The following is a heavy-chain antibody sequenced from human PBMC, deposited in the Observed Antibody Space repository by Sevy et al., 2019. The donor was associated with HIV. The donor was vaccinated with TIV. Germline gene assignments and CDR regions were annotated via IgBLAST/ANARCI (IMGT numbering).Heavy chain of an antibody. CDR1: GFTFSTYT. CDR3: AGEAGVGPYYFDS. Sequence: GGSLRLSCAASGFTFSTYTMNWVRQAPGKGLEWVSYISSRGTIYYADSVKGQFTISRENAKNSLYLQMNSLRDEDTAVYYCAGEAGVGPYYFDSWGQGTLVTVSS. CDR2: ISSRGTI. J-gene: IGHJ4*02. D-gene: IGHD3-16*01. V-gene: IGHV3-48*02.